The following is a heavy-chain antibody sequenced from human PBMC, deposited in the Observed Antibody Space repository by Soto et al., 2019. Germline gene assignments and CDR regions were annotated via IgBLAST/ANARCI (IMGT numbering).Heavy chain of an antibody. J-gene: IGHJ4*02. CDR2: INSDGSTT. Sequence: PVGSLRLSCAASGFTFSTYWMHWVRQAPGKGLVWVSRINSDGSTTDYADSVRGRFTISRDNAKNTLYLQMNSLRAEDTAVYYCARDQGYCSGGSCYVAGYWGQGTRVTVS. CDR1: GFTFSTYW. D-gene: IGHD2-15*01. CDR3: ARDQGYCSGGSCYVAGY. V-gene: IGHV3-74*01.